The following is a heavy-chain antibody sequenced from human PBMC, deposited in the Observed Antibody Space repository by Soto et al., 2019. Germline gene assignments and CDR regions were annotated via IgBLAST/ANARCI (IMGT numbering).Heavy chain of an antibody. CDR1: GCTFSDYY. J-gene: IGHJ6*03. CDR2: ISSSGSTI. D-gene: IGHD6-13*01. Sequence: GSLRLSCASSGCTFSDYYMILIRQAPGKGLEWVSYISSSGSTIYYADSVKGRFTISRDNAKNSLYLQMNSLRAEDTAVYYCARDLVLFDKTSSSPLYYYYYMDVWGNGTTVTVSS. CDR3: ARDLVLFDKTSSSPLYYYYYMDV. V-gene: IGHV3-11*01.